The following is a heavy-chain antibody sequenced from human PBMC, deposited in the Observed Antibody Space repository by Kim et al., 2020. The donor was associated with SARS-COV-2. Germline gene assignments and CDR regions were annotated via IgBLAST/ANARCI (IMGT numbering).Heavy chain of an antibody. CDR2: ISSSSSYI. V-gene: IGHV3-21*04. J-gene: IGHJ6*02. CDR3: ARDVAVAGLVDYYYGMDV. D-gene: IGHD6-19*01. CDR1: GFTFSSYS. Sequence: GGSLRLSCAASGFTFSSYSMNWVRQAPGKGLEWVSSISSSSSYIYYADSVKGRFTISRDNAKNSLYLQMNSLRAEDTAVYYCARDVAVAGLVDYYYGMDVWGQGTTVTVSS.